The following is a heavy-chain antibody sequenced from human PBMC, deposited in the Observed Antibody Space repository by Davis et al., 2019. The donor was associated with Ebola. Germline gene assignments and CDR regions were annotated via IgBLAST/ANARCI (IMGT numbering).Heavy chain of an antibody. J-gene: IGHJ2*01. V-gene: IGHV3-21*01. Sequence: GESLKISCAASGFTFSSYSMNWVRQAPGKGLEWVSSISSSSSYIYYADSVKGRFTISSDNAKNSLYLQMNSLRAEDTAVYYCARDPLLDYDILTGYYASGGYFDLWGRGTLVTVSS. CDR1: GFTFSSYS. CDR2: ISSSSSYI. CDR3: ARDPLLDYDILTGYYASGGYFDL. D-gene: IGHD3-9*01.